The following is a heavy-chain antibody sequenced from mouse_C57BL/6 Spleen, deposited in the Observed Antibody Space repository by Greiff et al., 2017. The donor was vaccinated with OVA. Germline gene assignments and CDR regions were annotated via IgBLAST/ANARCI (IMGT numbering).Heavy chain of an antibody. CDR2: IDPSDSYN. CDR3: ARRVRNYYAMDY. CDR1: GYTFTSYW. J-gene: IGHJ4*01. D-gene: IGHD2-5*01. V-gene: IGHV1-50*01. Sequence: QVQLQQPGAELVKPGASVKLSCKASGYTFTSYWMQWVKQRPGQGLEWIGEIDPSDSYNNYNQKFKGKATLTVDTSSSTAYMQLSSLTSEDSAVYYCARRVRNYYAMDYWGQGTSVTVSS.